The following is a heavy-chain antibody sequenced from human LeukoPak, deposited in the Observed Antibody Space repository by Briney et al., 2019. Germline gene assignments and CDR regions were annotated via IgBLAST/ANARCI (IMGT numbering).Heavy chain of an antibody. J-gene: IGHJ4*02. Sequence: GGSLRLPCAASGFTFSSYAMSWVRQAPGKGLEWVSAISGSGGSTYYADSVKGRFTISRDNSKNTLYLQMNSLRAEDTAVYYCAKVLRGLRYFDWLLTADYWSQGTLVTVSS. V-gene: IGHV3-23*01. CDR2: ISGSGGST. CDR3: AKVLRGLRYFDWLLTADY. CDR1: GFTFSSYA. D-gene: IGHD3-9*01.